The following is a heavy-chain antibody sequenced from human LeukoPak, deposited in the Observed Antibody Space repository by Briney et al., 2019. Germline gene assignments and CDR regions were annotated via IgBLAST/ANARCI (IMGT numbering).Heavy chain of an antibody. CDR1: GFTFSSYS. Sequence: GGSLRLSCAASGFTFSSYSMNWVRQAPGKGLEWVSYISSSSSTIYYADSVKGRFTISRDNAKNSLYLQMNSLRAEDTAVYYCAKVPYYDFWSGYSPTSYYYYMDVWGKGTTVTVSS. D-gene: IGHD3-3*01. CDR3: AKVPYYDFWSGYSPTSYYYYMDV. V-gene: IGHV3-48*01. CDR2: ISSSSSTI. J-gene: IGHJ6*03.